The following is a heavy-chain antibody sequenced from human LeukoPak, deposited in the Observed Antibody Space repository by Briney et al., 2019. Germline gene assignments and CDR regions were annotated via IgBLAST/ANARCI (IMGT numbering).Heavy chain of an antibody. J-gene: IGHJ4*02. CDR1: GFTVSSNY. Sequence: GGSLRLSCAASGFTVSSNYMSWVRQAPGKGLEWVSVINSGGSTYYADSVKGRFTISRDNSKNTLYLQMNSLRAEDTAVDYCASTGYSSSWYFGGYYFDYWGQGTLVTVSS. CDR2: INSGGST. D-gene: IGHD6-13*01. CDR3: ASTGYSSSWYFGGYYFDY. V-gene: IGHV3-53*01.